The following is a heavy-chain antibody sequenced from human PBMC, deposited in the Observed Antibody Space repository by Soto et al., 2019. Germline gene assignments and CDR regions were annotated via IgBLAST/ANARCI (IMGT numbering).Heavy chain of an antibody. CDR2: ISYGGTT. Sequence: KASETLSLTCSVSGGSLSTSTYYWGWIRQPPGKGLEWIGTISYGGTTYYNPSLKSRVTMSVDTSKNQFSLELTSLTAADTAVYYCARTLYKALNWFDPWGQGALVTVSS. CDR1: GGSLSTSTYY. CDR3: ARTLYKALNWFDP. J-gene: IGHJ5*02. V-gene: IGHV4-39*01. D-gene: IGHD1-1*01.